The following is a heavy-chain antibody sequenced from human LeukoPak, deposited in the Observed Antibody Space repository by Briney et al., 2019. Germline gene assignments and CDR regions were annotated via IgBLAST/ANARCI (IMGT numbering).Heavy chain of an antibody. D-gene: IGHD1-20*01. CDR1: GFTFSRYS. CDR3: ARPILTVRNAFDI. CDR2: ISSSSSYI. V-gene: IGHV3-21*01. J-gene: IGHJ3*02. Sequence: PGGSLRLSCAASGFTFSRYSMNWVRQAPGKGLEWVSSISSSSSYIYYADSVKGRFTISRDNARNSLFLQMNSLRAEDTAVYYCARPILTVRNAFDIWGQGTMVTVSS.